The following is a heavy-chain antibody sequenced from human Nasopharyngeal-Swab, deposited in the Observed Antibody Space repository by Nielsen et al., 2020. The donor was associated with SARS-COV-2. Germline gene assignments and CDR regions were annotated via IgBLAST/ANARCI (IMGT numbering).Heavy chain of an antibody. Sequence: GESLKISCAASGFTFSSYAMSWVRQALGKGLEWVSAISGSGGSTYYADSVKGRFTISRDNSKNTLYLQMNSLRAEDTAVYYCAKDDRMTTVTSFDYWGQGTLVTVSS. V-gene: IGHV3-23*01. D-gene: IGHD4-11*01. CDR3: AKDDRMTTVTSFDY. CDR2: ISGSGGST. CDR1: GFTFSSYA. J-gene: IGHJ4*02.